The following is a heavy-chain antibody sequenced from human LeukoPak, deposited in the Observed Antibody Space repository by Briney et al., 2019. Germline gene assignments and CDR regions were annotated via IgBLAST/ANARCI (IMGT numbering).Heavy chain of an antibody. V-gene: IGHV3-74*01. CDR1: GFTFSSHW. CDR2: IKSDGSST. Sequence: TGGSLRLSCAASGFTFSSHWMHWVRQASGKGPVWVSRIKSDGSSTSYADSAKGRFTISRDNAKNTLYLQMNSLRAEDTAVYYCARGPDRSGYYVGDYWGQGTLVTVSS. CDR3: ARGPDRSGYYVGDY. J-gene: IGHJ4*02. D-gene: IGHD3-22*01.